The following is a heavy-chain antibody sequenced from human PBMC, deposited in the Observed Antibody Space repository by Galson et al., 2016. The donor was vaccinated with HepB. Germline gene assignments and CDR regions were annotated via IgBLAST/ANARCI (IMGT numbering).Heavy chain of an antibody. V-gene: IGHV3-23*01. J-gene: IGHJ6*04. Sequence: SLRLSCAASGFTFGNYGMTWVRRAPGKGLEGVSGIGRTGDSPEYADSVKGRFTISRDNSKNTLSLQMNSLTADDSAIYYCVKGTIAPEVWGKGTTVTVSS. D-gene: IGHD4/OR15-4a*01. CDR2: IGRTGDSP. CDR3: VKGTIAPEV. CDR1: GFTFGNYG.